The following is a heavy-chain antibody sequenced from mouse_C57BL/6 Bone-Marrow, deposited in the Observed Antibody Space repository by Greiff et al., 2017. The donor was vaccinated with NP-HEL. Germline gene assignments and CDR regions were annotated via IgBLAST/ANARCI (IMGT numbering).Heavy chain of an antibody. CDR2: INPNNGGT. V-gene: IGHV1-18*01. CDR3: ARSGGHYGSSPAWFAY. Sequence: VQLQQSGPELVKPGASVKIPCKASGYTFTDYNMDWVKQSHGKSLEWIGDINPNNGGTIYNQKFKGKATLTVDKSSSTAYMELRSLTSEDTAVYYCARSGGHYGSSPAWFAYWGQGTLVTVSA. CDR1: GYTFTDYN. J-gene: IGHJ3*01. D-gene: IGHD1-1*01.